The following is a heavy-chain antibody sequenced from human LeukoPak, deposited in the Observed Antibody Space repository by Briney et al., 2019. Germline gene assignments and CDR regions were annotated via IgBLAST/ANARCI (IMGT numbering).Heavy chain of an antibody. V-gene: IGHV4-39*07. Sequence: PSETLSLTCGVSGGSISSSSYYWGWIRQPPGKGLEWIGSIYYSGSTYYNPSLKSRVTISVDTSKNQFSLKLSSVTAADTAVYYCARGPDDAFDIWGQGTMVTVSS. J-gene: IGHJ3*02. CDR2: IYYSGST. CDR3: ARGPDDAFDI. CDR1: GGSISSSSYY.